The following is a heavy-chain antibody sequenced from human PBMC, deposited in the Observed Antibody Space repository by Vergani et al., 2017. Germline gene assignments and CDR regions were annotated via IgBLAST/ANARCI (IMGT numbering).Heavy chain of an antibody. D-gene: IGHD1-1*01. CDR1: GFTFSSYS. V-gene: IGHV3-48*01. CDR2: ISSSSSTI. J-gene: IGHJ3*02. Sequence: EVQLVESGGGLVQPGGSLRLSCAASGFTFSSYSMNWVRQAPGKGLEWVSYISSSSSTIDYADSVKGRFTISRDNAKNSLYLQMNSLRAEDTAVYYCSRDRGWNDPFDAFDIWGQGTMVTVSS. CDR3: SRDRGWNDPFDAFDI.